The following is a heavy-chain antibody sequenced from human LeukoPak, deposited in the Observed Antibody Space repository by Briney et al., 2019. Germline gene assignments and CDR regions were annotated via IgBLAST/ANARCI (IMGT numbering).Heavy chain of an antibody. D-gene: IGHD3-10*01. V-gene: IGHV4-34*01. CDR2: INHSGST. Sequence: SETLSLTCAVDGGSFSGYYWSWIRQPPGKGLEWIGEINHSGSTNYNPSLKSRVTISVDTSKNQFSLKLSSVTAADTAVYYCARHGSTYYYGSGSLRPNYYYYMDLWGKGTTVTISS. CDR1: GGSFSGYY. J-gene: IGHJ6*03. CDR3: ARHGSTYYYGSGSLRPNYYYYMDL.